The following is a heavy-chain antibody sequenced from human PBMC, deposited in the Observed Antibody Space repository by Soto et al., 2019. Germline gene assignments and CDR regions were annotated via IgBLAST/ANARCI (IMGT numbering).Heavy chain of an antibody. D-gene: IGHD3-16*01. CDR1: GFTFSSYY. CDR3: ALCTPRRFDI. V-gene: IGHV3-7*01. CDR2: IKEDGSDK. J-gene: IGHJ3*02. Sequence: EVRLVESGGGLVQPGGSLRLSCAASGFTFSSYYMAWVRQAPGKGLEWVADIKEDGSDKHYVDSVKGRFTISRDKVKNSLYLQMNSLRADDTAVYYCALCTPRRFDIWGQGTKVTVSS.